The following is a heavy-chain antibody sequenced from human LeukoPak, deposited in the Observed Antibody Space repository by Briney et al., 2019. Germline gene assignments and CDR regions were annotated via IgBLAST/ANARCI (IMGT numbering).Heavy chain of an antibody. D-gene: IGHD4-17*01. CDR3: ARAQTTVTTGWFDP. J-gene: IGHJ5*01. CDR2: IYHSGST. Sequence: SETLSLTCAVSGGSISSGGYSWSWIRQPPGKGLEWIGYIYHSGSTYYNPSLKSRVTISVDRSKNQFSLKLSSVTAADTAVYYCARAQTTVTTGWFDPWGQGTTVTVSS. V-gene: IGHV4-30-2*01. CDR1: GGSISSGGYS.